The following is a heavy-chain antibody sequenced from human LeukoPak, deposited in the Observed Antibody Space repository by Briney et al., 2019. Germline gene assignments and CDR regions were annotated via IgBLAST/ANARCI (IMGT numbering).Heavy chain of an antibody. CDR2: INHSGST. D-gene: IGHD5-18*01. CDR3: ASGYSYGWATNWFDP. J-gene: IGHJ5*02. CDR1: GGSFSGYY. Sequence: ASETLSLTCAVYGGSFSGYYWSWIRQPPGKGLEWIGEINHSGSTNYNPSLKSRVTISVDTSKNQFSLKLSSVTAADTAVYYCASGYSYGWATNWFDPWGQGTLVTVSS. V-gene: IGHV4-34*01.